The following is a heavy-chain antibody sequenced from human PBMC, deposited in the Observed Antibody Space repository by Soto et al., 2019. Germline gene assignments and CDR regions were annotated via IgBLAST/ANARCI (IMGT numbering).Heavy chain of an antibody. CDR2: VSGSNGKK. CDR1: SYTFISHC. J-gene: IGHJ4*01. V-gene: IGHV1-18*04. CDR3: ARAFYPLAHYFDY. Sequence: AVEVSCKATSYTFISHCISWMQQARGQGLEWMGWVSGSNGKKKYAQKFQGRVTMTTETSTSTAYMELRNLRSDDTAVYFCARAFYPLAHYFDYWGPAPLVTV.